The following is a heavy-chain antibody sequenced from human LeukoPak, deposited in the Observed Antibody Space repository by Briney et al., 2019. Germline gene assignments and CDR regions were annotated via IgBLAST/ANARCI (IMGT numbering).Heavy chain of an antibody. CDR3: VRSVTGDRSNWFDP. V-gene: IGHV6-1*01. CDR2: TYYRSKWYN. CDR1: GDSDSSNRAA. D-gene: IGHD7-27*01. Sequence: SQTLSLTCAISGDSDSSNRAAWNWIRQSPSRGLEWLGRTYYRSKWYNDYAVSVKSRITINPDTSKNQFSLQLNSVTPEDTAVYYCVRSVTGDRSNWFDPWGQGTLVTVSS. J-gene: IGHJ5*02.